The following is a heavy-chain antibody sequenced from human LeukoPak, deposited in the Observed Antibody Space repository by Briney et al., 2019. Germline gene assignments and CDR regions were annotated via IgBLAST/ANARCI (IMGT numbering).Heavy chain of an antibody. CDR3: ARAEVTHYGFWSGYYLKNWFDP. V-gene: IGHV1-2*02. J-gene: IGHJ5*02. Sequence: ASVKVSCKASGYTFTGYYMHWVRQAPGQGLEWMGWINPNSGGTNYAQKFQGRVTMTRDTSISTAYMELSRLRSDDTAGYYCARAEVTHYGFWSGYYLKNWFDPWGQGTLVTVSS. CDR1: GYTFTGYY. D-gene: IGHD3-3*01. CDR2: INPNSGGT.